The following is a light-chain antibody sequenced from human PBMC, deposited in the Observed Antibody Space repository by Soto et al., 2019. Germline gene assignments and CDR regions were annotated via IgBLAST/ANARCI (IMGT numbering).Light chain of an antibody. CDR3: VLYMGSGISV. J-gene: IGLJ3*02. Sequence: QTVVIPEPSFSVSPGGTVTLTCGLSSGSVSTSYYPSWYQQTPGHAPRTLIYSTNTRSSGVPDRFSGSILGNKAALTITWAQADDESDYYCVLYMGSGISVFGGGTKLTVL. V-gene: IGLV8-61*01. CDR1: SGSVSTSYY. CDR2: STN.